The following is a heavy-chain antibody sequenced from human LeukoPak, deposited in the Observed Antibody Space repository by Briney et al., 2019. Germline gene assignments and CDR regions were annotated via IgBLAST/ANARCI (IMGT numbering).Heavy chain of an antibody. Sequence: SQTLSLTCAISGDSVSSNSAAWNWIRQSPSRGLEWLGRTYYRSKWYNDYAVSVKSRITINPDTSKNQFSPQLNSVTPEDTAVYYCARARATVTQYYYYYYGMDVWGQGTTDTVSS. D-gene: IGHD4-17*01. CDR1: GDSVSSNSAA. CDR3: ARARATVTQYYYYYYGMDV. CDR2: TYYRSKWYN. V-gene: IGHV6-1*01. J-gene: IGHJ6*02.